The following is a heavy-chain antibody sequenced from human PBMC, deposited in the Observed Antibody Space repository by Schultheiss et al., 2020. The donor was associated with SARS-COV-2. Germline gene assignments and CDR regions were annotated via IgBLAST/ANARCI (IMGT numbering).Heavy chain of an antibody. D-gene: IGHD5-18*01. Sequence: ASVKVSCKASGYTFTGYYMHWVRQAPGQGLEWMGWINPNSGGTNYAQKFQGRVTMTRDTSISTAYMELSRLRSEDTAVYYCARSMGTAMAVDYWGQGTLVTVSS. CDR3: ARSMGTAMAVDY. CDR1: GYTFTGYY. V-gene: IGHV1-2*02. CDR2: INPNSGGT. J-gene: IGHJ4*02.